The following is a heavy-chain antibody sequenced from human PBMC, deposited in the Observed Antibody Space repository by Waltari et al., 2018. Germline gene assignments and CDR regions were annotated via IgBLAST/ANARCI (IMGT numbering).Heavy chain of an antibody. Sequence: EVQLVQSGAEVKKPGATVKISCKASGYTFTDYYMHWVPQAPGNGLEWMGRVDPEDGETIYAEKFQGRVTITADTSTDTAYMELSSLRSEDTAVYYCATGEYYDFWSGYSRDAFDIWGQGTMVTVSS. CDR2: VDPEDGET. CDR1: GYTFTDYY. J-gene: IGHJ3*02. D-gene: IGHD3-3*01. CDR3: ATGEYYDFWSGYSRDAFDI. V-gene: IGHV1-69-2*01.